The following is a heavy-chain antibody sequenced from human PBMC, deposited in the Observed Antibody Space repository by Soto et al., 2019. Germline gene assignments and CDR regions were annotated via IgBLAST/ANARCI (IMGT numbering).Heavy chain of an antibody. CDR2: IYYSGST. CDR1: GGSISSGGYY. Sequence: SETLSLTCTVSGGSISSGGYYWSWIRQHPGKGLEWIGYIYYSGSTYYNPSLKSRVTISVDTSKNQFSLKLSSVTAADTAVYYCARAPSDGYNSRPYYFDYWGQGTLVTVSS. V-gene: IGHV4-31*03. J-gene: IGHJ4*02. D-gene: IGHD5-12*01. CDR3: ARAPSDGYNSRPYYFDY.